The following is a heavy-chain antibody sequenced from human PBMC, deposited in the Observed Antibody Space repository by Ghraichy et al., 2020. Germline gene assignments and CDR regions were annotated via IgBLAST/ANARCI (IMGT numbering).Heavy chain of an antibody. V-gene: IGHV4-59*01. CDR1: GGSISSYY. J-gene: IGHJ4*02. D-gene: IGHD1-26*01. CDR2: IYYSGST. Sequence: SETLSLTCTVSGGSISSYYWSWIRQPPGKGLEWIGYIYYSGSTNYNPSLKSRVTISVDTSKNQFSLKLSSVTAADTAVYYCARGEGELGTGEIYFDYWGQGTLVTVSS. CDR3: ARGEGELGTGEIYFDY.